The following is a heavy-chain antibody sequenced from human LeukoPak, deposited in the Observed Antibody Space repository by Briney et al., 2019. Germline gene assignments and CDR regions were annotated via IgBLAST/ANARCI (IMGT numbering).Heavy chain of an antibody. Sequence: GGSLRLSCAASGFTFSRSWMHWVRQGPGKGMVWVSRINSDGSSTRYADFVKGRFTISRDNAKNTLYLQMNSLRSEDTALYYCVRDNYYGMDVWGQGTTVTVSS. CDR1: GFTFSRSW. CDR2: INSDGSST. J-gene: IGHJ6*02. V-gene: IGHV3-74*01. CDR3: VRDNYYGMDV.